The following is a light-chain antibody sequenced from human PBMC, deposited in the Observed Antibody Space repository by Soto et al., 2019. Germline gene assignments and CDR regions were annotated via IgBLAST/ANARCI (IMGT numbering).Light chain of an antibody. CDR3: QSYDSSLSVV. Sequence: QSVLTQPPSASRAPGQRVTISCTGSSSNIGAGYDVYWYQQLPGTAPKLLIYGNSNRPSGVPDRFSGSKSGTSASLAITGLQAEDESDYYCQSYDSSLSVVFGGGTKVTLL. V-gene: IGLV1-40*01. CDR2: GNS. J-gene: IGLJ2*01. CDR1: SSNIGAGYD.